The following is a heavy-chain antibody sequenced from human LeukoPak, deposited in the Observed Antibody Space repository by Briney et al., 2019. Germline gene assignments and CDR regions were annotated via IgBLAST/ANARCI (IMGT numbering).Heavy chain of an antibody. Sequence: SETLSLTCTVSGGSLSTYYWSWIRQPPGKGLEWIGEINHSGSTSYNPSLKSRVTISVDTSKNQFSLKLSSVTAADTAVYYCARLIVGATDFDYWGQGTLVTVSS. CDR3: ARLIVGATDFDY. J-gene: IGHJ4*02. CDR2: INHSGST. CDR1: GGSLSTYY. D-gene: IGHD1-26*01. V-gene: IGHV4-34*01.